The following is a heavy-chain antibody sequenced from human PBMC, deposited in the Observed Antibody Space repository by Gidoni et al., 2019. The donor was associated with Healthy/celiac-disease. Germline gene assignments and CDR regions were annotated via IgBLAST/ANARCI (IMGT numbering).Heavy chain of an antibody. CDR2: IWYDGGNK. D-gene: IGHD3-3*01. CDR1: GSTFSSYG. Sequence: QVQLVESGGGVVQPGRSLRLPCAASGSTFSSYGLHWLRQAPGKGLEWVAVIWYDGGNKYYADSVKGRFTISRDNSKNTLYLQMNSLRAEDTAVYYCARDRRQWFPAIDRFLEWLLSEWGQGTLVTVSS. J-gene: IGHJ4*02. CDR3: ARDRRQWFPAIDRFLEWLLSE. V-gene: IGHV3-33*01.